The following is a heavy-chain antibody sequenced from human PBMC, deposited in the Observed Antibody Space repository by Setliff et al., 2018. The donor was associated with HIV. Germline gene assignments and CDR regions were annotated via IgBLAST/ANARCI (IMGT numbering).Heavy chain of an antibody. V-gene: IGHV4-59*11. Sequence: SETLSLTCTVSGGSINYHYWTWIRQPPGKGLEWIGFIYSSGSTNYNPSLNSRVTISVDASENQFSLKLTSVTAADTAVYYCARYAQGYYYMDVWGKGSTVTVSS. D-gene: IGHD2-2*01. J-gene: IGHJ6*03. CDR1: GGSINYHY. CDR2: IYSSGST. CDR3: ARYAQGYYYMDV.